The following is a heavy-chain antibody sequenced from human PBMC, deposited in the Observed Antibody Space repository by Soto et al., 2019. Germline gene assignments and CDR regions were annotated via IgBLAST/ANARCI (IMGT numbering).Heavy chain of an antibody. CDR2: IDPSGSYT. Sequence: GESLKISCKGSGYSFTSYWISWVRQMPGKGLEWMGRIDPSGSYTNYSTSFQGHVTISADKSIRTAYLQWSSLKASDTAMYYCARPGYSYDGGMDVWGQGTTVTVSS. CDR3: ARPGYSYDGGMDV. J-gene: IGHJ6*02. D-gene: IGHD5-18*01. CDR1: GYSFTSYW. V-gene: IGHV5-10-1*01.